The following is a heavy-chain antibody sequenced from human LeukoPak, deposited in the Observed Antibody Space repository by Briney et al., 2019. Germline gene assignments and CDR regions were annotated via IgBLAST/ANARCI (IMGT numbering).Heavy chain of an antibody. D-gene: IGHD3-16*01. CDR2: INPNSGGT. CDR3: ARDRKPYLEALRRGDYFDY. V-gene: IGHV1-2*02. CDR1: GYTFTGYY. J-gene: IGHJ4*02. Sequence: ASVKVSCKASGYTFTGYYMHWVRQAPGQGLEWMGWINPNSGGTNYAQKFQGRVTMTRDTSISTAYMELGRLRSDDTAVYYCARDRKPYLEALRRGDYFDYWGQGTLVTVSS.